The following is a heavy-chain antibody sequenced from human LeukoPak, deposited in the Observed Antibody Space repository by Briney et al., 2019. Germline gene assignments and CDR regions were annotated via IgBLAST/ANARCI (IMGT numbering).Heavy chain of an antibody. Sequence: SQTLSLTCTVSGGSISSGDYYWSWIRQPPGKGLEWIGYIYYSGSTYYNPSLKSRVTISVDTSKNQFSLKLGSVTAADTAVYYCARAAFSYSSSWGFDYWGQGTLVTVSS. CDR3: ARAAFSYSSSWGFDY. J-gene: IGHJ4*02. D-gene: IGHD6-13*01. V-gene: IGHV4-30-4*01. CDR2: IYYSGST. CDR1: GGSISSGDYY.